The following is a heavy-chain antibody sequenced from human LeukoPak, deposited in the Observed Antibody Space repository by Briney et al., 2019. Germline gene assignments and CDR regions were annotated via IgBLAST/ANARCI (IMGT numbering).Heavy chain of an antibody. D-gene: IGHD3-10*01. J-gene: IGHJ4*02. V-gene: IGHV3-15*01. Sequence: GGSLRLSCAASGFTFTDTWMCWVRQAPGKGLEWVGRIKRRNDGGTTDYAAPVKGRFTISRDDSKNTVYLQMNSLKTEDTAVYYCTTARLRVRGIDYWGQGTLVSVSS. CDR3: TTARLRVRGIDY. CDR2: IKRRNDGGTT. CDR1: GFTFTDTW.